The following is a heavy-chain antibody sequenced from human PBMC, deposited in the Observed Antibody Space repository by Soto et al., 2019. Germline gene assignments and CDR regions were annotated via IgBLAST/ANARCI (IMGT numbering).Heavy chain of an antibody. CDR1: GLPHSSFA. Sequence: EVQLFESGGGLVQPGGSLRLSCTASGLPHSSFAMMWVRQAPGKGLECVSGIYGSGRGIEYADSVKGRLTISRDNSKNTVYLQMTDLRADDTAVYYCAKDAVYNDGLWLMDHWGQGTQVTVSS. CDR3: AKDAVYNDGLWLMDH. J-gene: IGHJ4*02. CDR2: IYGSGRGI. V-gene: IGHV3-23*05. D-gene: IGHD2-21*01.